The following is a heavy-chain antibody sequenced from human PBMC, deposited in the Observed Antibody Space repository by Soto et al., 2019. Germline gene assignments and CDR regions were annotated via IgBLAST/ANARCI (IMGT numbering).Heavy chain of an antibody. D-gene: IGHD2-2*01. CDR2: LGGNGFTT. J-gene: IGHJ6*03. V-gene: IGHV3-23*01. CDR3: AKAQRPSLSFFYYMDV. Sequence: EVQLLESGGGLVQPGGSLRLSCVVSGFTFGSYAMSWVRQAPEKGPEWVAILGGNGFTTYYADSVKGRFTISGDKSKSTLFLQMNSLRADDTCVYYCAKAQRPSLSFFYYMDVWGRGTSVTVSS. CDR1: GFTFGSYA.